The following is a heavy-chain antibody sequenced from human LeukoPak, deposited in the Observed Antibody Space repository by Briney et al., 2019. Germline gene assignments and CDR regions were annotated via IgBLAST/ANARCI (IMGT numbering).Heavy chain of an antibody. CDR2: ISYDGSNK. V-gene: IGHV3-30*18. Sequence: GGSLRLSCAASGFTFSSYGMHWVRQAPGKGLEWVAVISYDGSNKYYADSVKGRFTISRDNSKNTLYLQMSSLRAEDTAVYYCAKDFGAGDYWGQGTLVTVSS. CDR1: GFTFSSYG. D-gene: IGHD4/OR15-4a*01. J-gene: IGHJ4*02. CDR3: AKDFGAGDY.